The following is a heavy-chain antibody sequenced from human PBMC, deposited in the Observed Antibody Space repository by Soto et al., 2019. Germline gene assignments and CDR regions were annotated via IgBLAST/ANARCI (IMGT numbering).Heavy chain of an antibody. CDR3: AKAMSTPSRPRNYFDY. J-gene: IGHJ4*02. CDR2: ISGGGGTT. CDR1: GFPFSTFA. D-gene: IGHD6-6*01. V-gene: IGHV3-23*01. Sequence: PGGSLRLPFPASGFPFSTFAWSWVRRAPGKGLEWVSVISGGGGTTYYADSVKGRFTISRDNSKNTLYLQMDSLRAEDTALYYCAKAMSTPSRPRNYFDYWGQGTLVTVSS.